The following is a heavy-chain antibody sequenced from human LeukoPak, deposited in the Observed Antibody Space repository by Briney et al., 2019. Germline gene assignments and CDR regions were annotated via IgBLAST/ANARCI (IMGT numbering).Heavy chain of an antibody. CDR1: GFTFSNYW. CDR2: ITPDGSKT. J-gene: IGHJ4*02. CDR3: ARGNPVRDGSGEYYFAH. Sequence: GGSLRLSCEVSGFTFSNYWMYWVRQAPGKGLVWVSHITPDGSKTYYGDSVKGRFTTSRDNAKNTLYVDMNSLGAEDTAVYYCARGNPVRDGSGEYYFAHWGQGSLVTVSS. D-gene: IGHD3-10*01. V-gene: IGHV3-74*01.